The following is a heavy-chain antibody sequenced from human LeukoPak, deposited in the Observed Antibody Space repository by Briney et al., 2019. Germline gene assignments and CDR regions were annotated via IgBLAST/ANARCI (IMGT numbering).Heavy chain of an antibody. V-gene: IGHV3-7*01. CDR2: IKQDGSEK. CDR3: AREVPFYDFWSGYPLRSDAFDI. CDR1: GFTFSSYE. D-gene: IGHD3-3*01. J-gene: IGHJ3*02. Sequence: GGSLRLSCAASGFTFSSYEMNWVRQAPGKGLEWVANIKQDGSEKYYVDSVKGRFTISRDNAKNSLYLQMNSLRAEDTAVYYCAREVPFYDFWSGYPLRSDAFDIWGQGTMVTVSS.